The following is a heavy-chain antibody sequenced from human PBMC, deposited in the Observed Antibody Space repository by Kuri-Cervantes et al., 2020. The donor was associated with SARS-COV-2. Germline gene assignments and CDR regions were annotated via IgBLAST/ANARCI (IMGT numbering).Heavy chain of an antibody. Sequence: GESLKISCAASGFTFSSYWMHWVRQAPGKGLEWVAVISGGARDKYYADSVKGRFTISRDNSKNTLSLQMNSLTVEDTAVYYCTRESYRLNVGFDFWGQGTRVTVSS. CDR1: GFTFSSYW. D-gene: IGHD1-1*01. CDR3: TRESYRLNVGFDF. J-gene: IGHJ4*02. CDR2: ISGGARDK. V-gene: IGHV3-30*03.